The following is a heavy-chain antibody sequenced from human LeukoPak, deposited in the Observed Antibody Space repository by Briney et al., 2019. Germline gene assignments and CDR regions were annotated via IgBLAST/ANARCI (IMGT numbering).Heavy chain of an antibody. CDR1: GFTFSSYA. J-gene: IGHJ4*02. V-gene: IGHV3-23*01. CDR2: ISGSGTST. CDR3: AKGSDLWFGET. Sequence: GGSLRLSCAASGFTFSSYAMSWVRQAPGKGLEWVSAISGSGTSTYYADSVKGRFTFSRDNSKKTVYLQMNSLRADDTAVYYCAKGSDLWFGETWGQGTLVTVSS. D-gene: IGHD3-10*01.